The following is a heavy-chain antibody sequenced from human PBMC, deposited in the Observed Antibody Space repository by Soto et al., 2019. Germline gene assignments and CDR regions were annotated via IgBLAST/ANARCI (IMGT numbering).Heavy chain of an antibody. J-gene: IGHJ4*02. Sequence: QVQLVQSGAEVKKPGSSVTVSCKASGGTFSSYTISWVRHAPGQGREWMGRIIAILGIANYAQKFQGRVTSNADKSTSTAYMELSSLRSEDTAVYYCAMEYCSRTSCYRDYWGQGTLVTVSS. CDR2: IIAILGIA. D-gene: IGHD2-2*02. V-gene: IGHV1-69*02. CDR3: AMEYCSRTSCYRDY. CDR1: GGTFSSYT.